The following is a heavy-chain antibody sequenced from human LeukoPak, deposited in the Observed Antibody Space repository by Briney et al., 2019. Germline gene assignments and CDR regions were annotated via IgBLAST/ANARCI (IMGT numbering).Heavy chain of an antibody. CDR2: ISSSSSYI. Sequence: GGSLRLSCAASGFTFSSYSMNWVRQAPGKGLEWVSSISSSSSYIYYADSVKGRFTISRDNAKNSLYLQMNSLRAEDTAVYYCARDRGQLWLPDYYYYYGIDVWGQGTTVTVYS. D-gene: IGHD5-18*01. V-gene: IGHV3-21*01. CDR3: ARDRGQLWLPDYYYYYGIDV. J-gene: IGHJ6*02. CDR1: GFTFSSYS.